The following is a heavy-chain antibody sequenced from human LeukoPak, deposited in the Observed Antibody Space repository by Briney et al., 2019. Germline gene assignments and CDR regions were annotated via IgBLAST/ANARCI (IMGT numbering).Heavy chain of an antibody. Sequence: ASVKLSCKAYGYTFTSYGSNWVRQATGHGLEWMGWMNPNSCNPGYAQKFQGRVTITRNTSISTAYMELSSLRSEDTAVYYCARELAGYCSGTSCSLFDPWGEGTLVTVSS. D-gene: IGHD2-2*01. CDR3: ARELAGYCSGTSCSLFDP. CDR1: GYTFTSYG. V-gene: IGHV1-8*03. J-gene: IGHJ5*02. CDR2: MNPNSCNP.